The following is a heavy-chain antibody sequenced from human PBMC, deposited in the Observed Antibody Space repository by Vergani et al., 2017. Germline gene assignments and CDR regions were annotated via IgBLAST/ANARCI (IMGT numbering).Heavy chain of an antibody. J-gene: IGHJ6*02. CDR1: GFSFNSYW. CDR3: ARNRGYCRGHSCFGNLVGSAFYGMDV. D-gene: IGHD2-15*01. V-gene: IGHV3-74*02. Sequence: EVQLVESGGGLVQPGGSLRLSCAASGFSFNSYWMHWVRQVPGKGLLWVSRIKSDGSITAYADSVKGRFTISRDNAQNTLYLQMNSLRVEDTGVYYCARNRGYCRGHSCFGNLVGSAFYGMDVWGQXP. CDR2: IKSDGSIT.